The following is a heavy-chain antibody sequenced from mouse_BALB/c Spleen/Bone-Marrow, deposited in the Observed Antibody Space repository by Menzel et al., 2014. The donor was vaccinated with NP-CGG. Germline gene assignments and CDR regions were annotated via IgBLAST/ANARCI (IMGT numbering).Heavy chain of an antibody. J-gene: IGHJ2*01. CDR1: GFTFSDYG. CDR3: ARALAYGSSFDY. Sequence: EVQGVESGGGLVQPGGSRKLSCAASGFTFSDYGMAWVRQAPGKGPEWVAFISNLAYSIYHTDTVTGRFTISRENAKNTLYLEMSSLRSEDTAMYYCARALAYGSSFDYWGQGTTLTVSS. V-gene: IGHV5-15*02. D-gene: IGHD1-1*01. CDR2: ISNLAYSI.